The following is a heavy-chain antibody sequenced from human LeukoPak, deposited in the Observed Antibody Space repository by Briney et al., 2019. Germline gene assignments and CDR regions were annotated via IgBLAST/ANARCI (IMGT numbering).Heavy chain of an antibody. V-gene: IGHV3-9*01. CDR2: ISWNSGSI. J-gene: IGHJ4*02. CDR1: GFTFDDYA. D-gene: IGHD6-19*01. Sequence: PGRSLRLSCAVSGFTFDDYAMHWVRQAPGKGLEWVSGISWNSGSIGYMDSVKGRFTISRDNAKSSLYLQMNSLRAEDTALYYCARWEDVSVWPYFDSWGQGTLVTVSS. CDR3: ARWEDVSVWPYFDS.